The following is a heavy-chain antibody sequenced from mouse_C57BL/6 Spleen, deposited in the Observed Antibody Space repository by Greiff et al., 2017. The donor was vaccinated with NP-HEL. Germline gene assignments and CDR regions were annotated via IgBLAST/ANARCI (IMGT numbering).Heavy chain of an antibody. CDR3: VRHLHSSGAMDY. D-gene: IGHD3-2*02. V-gene: IGHV10-1*01. CDR2: IRSKSNNYAT. CDR1: GFSFNTYA. Sequence: EVQLMESGGGLVQPKGSLKLSCAASGFSFNTYAMNWVRQAPGKGLEWVARIRSKSNNYATYYADSVKDRFTISRDDSESMLYLQMNNLKTEDTAMYYCVRHLHSSGAMDYWGQGTSVTVSS. J-gene: IGHJ4*01.